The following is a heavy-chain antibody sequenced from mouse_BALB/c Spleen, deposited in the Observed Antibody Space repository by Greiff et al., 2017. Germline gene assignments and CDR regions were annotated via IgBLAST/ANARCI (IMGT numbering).Heavy chain of an antibody. CDR3: ARSIYYGNYGDY. J-gene: IGHJ4*01. CDR1: GYTFTSYW. D-gene: IGHD2-1*01. V-gene: IGHV1-7*01. CDR2: INPSTGYT. Sequence: QVHVKQSGAELAKPGASVKMSCKASGYTFTSYWMHWVKQRPGQGLEWIGYINPSTGYTEYNQKFKDKATLTADKSSSTAYMQLSSLTSEDSAVYYCARSIYYGNYGDYWGQGTSVTVSS.